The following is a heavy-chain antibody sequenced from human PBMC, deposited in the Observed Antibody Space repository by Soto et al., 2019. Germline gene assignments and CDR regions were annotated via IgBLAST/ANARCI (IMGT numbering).Heavy chain of an antibody. CDR1: GFTFSSYA. J-gene: IGHJ4*02. CDR3: AKDKSGVTMVRGPQALDY. V-gene: IGHV3-23*01. Sequence: PGGSLRLSCAASGFTFSSYAMSWFRQAPGKGLEWVSAISGSGGSTYYADSVKGRFTISRDNSKNTLYLQMNSLRAEDTAVYYCAKDKSGVTMVRGPQALDYWGQGTLVTVSS. CDR2: ISGSGGST. D-gene: IGHD3-10*01.